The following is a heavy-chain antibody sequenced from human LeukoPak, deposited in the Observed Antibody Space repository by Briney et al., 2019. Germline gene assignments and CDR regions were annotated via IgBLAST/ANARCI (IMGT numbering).Heavy chain of an antibody. J-gene: IGHJ3*02. Sequence: GGSLRLSCAASGFTFDDYAMHWVRQAPGKGLEWVSGISWNSGSIGYADSVKGRFTISRDNAKNSLYLQMNSLRAEDTAVYYCARHRRQRLTAIILWAFDIWGQGTMVTVSS. CDR3: ARHRRQRLTAIILWAFDI. CDR1: GFTFDDYA. D-gene: IGHD5-18*01. V-gene: IGHV3-9*01. CDR2: ISWNSGSI.